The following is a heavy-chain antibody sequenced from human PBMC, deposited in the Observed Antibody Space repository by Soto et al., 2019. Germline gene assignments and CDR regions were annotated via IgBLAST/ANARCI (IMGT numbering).Heavy chain of an antibody. CDR1: GGSFSGYY. CDR3: AGEGSGWSPLDY. D-gene: IGHD6-19*01. V-gene: IGHV4-34*01. Sequence: QVQLQQWGAGLLKPSETLSLTCAVYGGSFSGYYWSWIRQPPGKGLEWIGEINHSGSTNYNPSLKSRVTISVDTSKNQFSLKLSSVTAADAAVYYWAGEGSGWSPLDYWGQGTLVTVSS. J-gene: IGHJ4*02. CDR2: INHSGST.